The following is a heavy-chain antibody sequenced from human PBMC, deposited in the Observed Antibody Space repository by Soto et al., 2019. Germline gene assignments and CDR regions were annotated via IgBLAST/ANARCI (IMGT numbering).Heavy chain of an antibody. CDR2: IYPGDSDA. CDR1: GYSFTSYW. D-gene: IGHD6-13*01. CDR3: AKRRDSSWLYY. Sequence: PGETLKISCKGSGYSFTSYWIGWVRQMPGKGLEWMGIIYPGDSDARYSSSFQGQVTISADKSISTAYLQWSSLKASDTAMYYCAKRRDSSWLYYWGQGTLVTVSS. J-gene: IGHJ4*02. V-gene: IGHV5-51*01.